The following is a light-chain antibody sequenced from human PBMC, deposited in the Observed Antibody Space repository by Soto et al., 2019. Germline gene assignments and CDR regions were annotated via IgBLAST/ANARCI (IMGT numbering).Light chain of an antibody. CDR3: QQCYNTPYT. Sequence: DIVMTQSPDSLAVSLGERATINCKSSQSVLYSSNNKNYLAWYQQKSGQPPKLLIYWASTRESGVPDRFSGGGSGTDFTLTISSLQAEDVAVYYCQQCYNTPYTFGQGTKVEIK. V-gene: IGKV4-1*01. CDR1: QSVLYSSNNKNY. J-gene: IGKJ2*01. CDR2: WAS.